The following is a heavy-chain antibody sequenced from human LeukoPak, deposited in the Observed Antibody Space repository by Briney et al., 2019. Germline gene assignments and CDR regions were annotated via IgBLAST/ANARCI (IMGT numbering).Heavy chain of an antibody. J-gene: IGHJ4*02. CDR3: AKGGYGDSCFDY. Sequence: AGGSLRLSCAASGFTFSSYSMSWVRQAPGKGLEWVSAISGSGGSTYYADSVKGRFTISRDNSKNTLYLQMNSLRAEDTAVYYCAKGGYGDSCFDYWGQGTLVTVSS. D-gene: IGHD4-17*01. CDR1: GFTFSSYS. CDR2: ISGSGGST. V-gene: IGHV3-23*01.